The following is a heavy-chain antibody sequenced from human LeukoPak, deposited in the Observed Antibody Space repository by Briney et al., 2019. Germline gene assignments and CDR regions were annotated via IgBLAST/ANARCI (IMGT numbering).Heavy chain of an antibody. CDR2: ISSGSKYI. CDR1: VSTFSSYS. Sequence: GGSLRLSCAASVSTFSSYSMNWVRQAPGKGLEWVSSISSGSKYIYNADSVKGRFTISRDNAKSSLYLQMNSLRAEDTAVYYCARALSYSYSSMDFWGQGTLVIVSS. CDR3: ARALSYSYSSMDF. D-gene: IGHD5-18*01. V-gene: IGHV3-21*01. J-gene: IGHJ4*02.